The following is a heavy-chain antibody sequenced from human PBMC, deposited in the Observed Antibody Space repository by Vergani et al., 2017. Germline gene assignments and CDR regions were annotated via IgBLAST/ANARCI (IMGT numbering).Heavy chain of an antibody. Sequence: QLQLQESGPGLVKPSETLSLTCTVSGGSISSGGYYWSWIRQHPGKGLEWIGYIYYSGSTNYNPSLKSRVTISVDTSKNQFSLKLRSVTAADTAVYYCARGVSRWLNDAFDIWGQGTMVTVSS. CDR2: IYYSGST. D-gene: IGHD3-22*01. J-gene: IGHJ3*02. CDR3: ARGVSRWLNDAFDI. V-gene: IGHV4-61*08. CDR1: GGSISSGGYY.